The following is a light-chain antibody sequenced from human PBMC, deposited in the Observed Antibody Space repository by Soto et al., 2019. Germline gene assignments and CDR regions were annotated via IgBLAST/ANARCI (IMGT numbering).Light chain of an antibody. Sequence: EVVLTQSPGTLSLSPGEGATLSYRASQSVVTSYLAWYQQKYGQSPRLLIYGALYRAPGIPDRFSGSGSGTDFTLSISSLQSEDFAVYYCQQYKNWPPWTFGQGTKVDIK. CDR2: GAL. V-gene: IGKV3-20*01. J-gene: IGKJ1*01. CDR3: QQYKNWPPWT. CDR1: QSVVTSY.